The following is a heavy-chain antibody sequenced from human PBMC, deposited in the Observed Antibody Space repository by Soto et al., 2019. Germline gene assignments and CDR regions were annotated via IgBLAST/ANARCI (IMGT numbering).Heavy chain of an antibody. CDR1: GGSFSGYY. V-gene: IGHV4-34*01. Sequence: QVQLPQWGAGLLKPSETLSLTCAVYGGSFSGYYWSWIRQPAGKGLEWNGEINHSGSTNYNPSLKSRVTISVYTSKNQFSLKLSSVTAADTAVYYCARGRARGSSSPSDYWGQGTLVTLSS. D-gene: IGHD6-6*01. CDR2: INHSGST. J-gene: IGHJ4*02. CDR3: ARGRARGSSSPSDY.